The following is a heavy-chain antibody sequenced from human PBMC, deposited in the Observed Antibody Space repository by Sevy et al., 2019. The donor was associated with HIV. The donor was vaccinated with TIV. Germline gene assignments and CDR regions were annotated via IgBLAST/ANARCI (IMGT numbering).Heavy chain of an antibody. J-gene: IGHJ4*02. CDR3: AREFAFAPTHLDY. V-gene: IGHV3-20*04. CDR2: INWNGGST. D-gene: IGHD2-21*01. Sequence: GESLKISCAASGFTFDDYGMSWVRQAPGKGLEWVSGINWNGGSTGYADSVKGRFTISRDNAKNSLYLQMNSLRAEDTALYYCAREFAFAPTHLDYWGQGTLVTVSS. CDR1: GFTFDDYG.